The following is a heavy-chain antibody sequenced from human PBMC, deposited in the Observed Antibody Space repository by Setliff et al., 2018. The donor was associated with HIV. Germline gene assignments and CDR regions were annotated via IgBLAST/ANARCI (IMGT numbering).Heavy chain of an antibody. CDR3: FSLGLSSVTAADTAVYYCARLLEGPDYSSDFRYFDWFPDV. Sequence: PSETLSLTCTVSGGSISSGGYYWNWIRQYPVKGLEWIGHIYYNGRTLFNPALGTRLNMSVDTSENQFSLQSRVSISIDMAKSLFSLGLSSVTAADTAVYYCARLLEGPDYSSDFRYFDWFPDVWGQGTLVTVSS. D-gene: IGHD3-10*01. CDR1: GGSISSGGYY. CDR2: IYYNGRT. V-gene: IGHV4-31*03. J-gene: IGHJ4*02.